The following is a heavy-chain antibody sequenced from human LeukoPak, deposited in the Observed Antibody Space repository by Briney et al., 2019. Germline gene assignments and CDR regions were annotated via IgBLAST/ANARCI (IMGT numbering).Heavy chain of an antibody. CDR3: AVWGSYRYLYYFDY. V-gene: IGHV3-21*01. J-gene: IGHJ4*02. CDR1: GFTFSSYS. Sequence: GGSLRLSCAASGFTFSSYSMNWVRQAPGKGLEWVSSISSSSSYIYYADSMKGRFTIPRDNAKNSLYLQMNSLRAEDTAVYYCAVWGSYRYLYYFDYWGQGTLVTVSS. D-gene: IGHD3-16*02. CDR2: ISSSSSYI.